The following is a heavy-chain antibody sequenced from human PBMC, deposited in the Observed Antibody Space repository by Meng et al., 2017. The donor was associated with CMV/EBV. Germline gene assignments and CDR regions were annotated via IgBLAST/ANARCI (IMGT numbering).Heavy chain of an antibody. V-gene: IGHV1-8*01. J-gene: IGHJ6*02. CDR1: GYTFTSYD. D-gene: IGHD2-2*01. Sequence: ASVKVSCKASGYTFTSYDINWVRQATGQGLEWMGWMNPHSGNTDYAQKFQGRVTMTRNTSISTAYMELSSLRSEDTAVYYCARGPEHAANDIVVVPAARTGTYYYYGMDVWGQGTTVTVSS. CDR2: MNPHSGNT. CDR3: ARGPEHAANDIVVVPAARTGTYYYYGMDV.